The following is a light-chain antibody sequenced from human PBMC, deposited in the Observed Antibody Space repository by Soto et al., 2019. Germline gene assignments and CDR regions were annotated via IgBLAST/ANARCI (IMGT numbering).Light chain of an antibody. J-gene: IGLJ2*01. V-gene: IGLV4-69*02. CDR1: SGHSSYG. CDR3: QTLDTQVV. Sequence: QPVLTQSPSASASLGASVKLTCTLSSGHSSYGIAWHQQQPKKGPRFLMRLNRDGIYSKGDGIPDRFSGSNSGSECSLTISRLQSEDEADYDCQTLDTQVVFGGGTKLTVL. CDR2: LNRDGIY.